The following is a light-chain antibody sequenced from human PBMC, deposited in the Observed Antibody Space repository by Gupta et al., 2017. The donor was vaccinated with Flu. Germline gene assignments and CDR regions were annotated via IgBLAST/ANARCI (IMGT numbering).Light chain of an antibody. J-gene: IGKJ1*01. CDR2: TAS. CDR3: QHDSSFSRT. CDR1: HSISAW. Sequence: PSTVSATVGDRVTIICRASHSISAWLDWYQQRPGKVPKLLIYTASTVETGVPSRFSCSGSGTEFTLAISSRQPDDFATYSCQHDSSFSRTFGQGTKVEIK. V-gene: IGKV1-5*03.